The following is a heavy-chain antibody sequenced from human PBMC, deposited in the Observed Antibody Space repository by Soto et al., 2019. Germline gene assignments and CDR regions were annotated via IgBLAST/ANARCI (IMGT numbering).Heavy chain of an antibody. CDR2: ISTGGGGA. Sequence: GGSLRLSCAASGFTFSNYAMKWVRQSPRKGLEWVSVISTGGGGAYYADSVQGLFTISRDNSKNTLFLQMNSMRDEDTAIYCGFREGRGSFDFWGRGTMVTVSS. J-gene: IGHJ3*01. D-gene: IGHD3-22*01. V-gene: IGHV3-23*01. CDR1: GFTFSNYA. CDR3: FREGRGSFDF.